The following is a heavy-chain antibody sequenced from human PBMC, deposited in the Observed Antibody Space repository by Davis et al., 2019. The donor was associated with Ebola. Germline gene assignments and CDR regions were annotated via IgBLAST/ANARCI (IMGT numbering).Heavy chain of an antibody. J-gene: IGHJ4*02. D-gene: IGHD3-16*01. CDR3: TDVGAGSDY. V-gene: IGHV3-72*01. Sequence: PGGSLRLSCAASGFTFSSYAMNWVRQAPGKGLEWIGTIETKRDSYTTHYATSIKGRFTVSRDDSKNSVYLQMNNLKAEDTARYYCTDVGAGSDYWGQGTLVTVSS. CDR2: IETKRDSYTT. CDR1: GFTFSSYA.